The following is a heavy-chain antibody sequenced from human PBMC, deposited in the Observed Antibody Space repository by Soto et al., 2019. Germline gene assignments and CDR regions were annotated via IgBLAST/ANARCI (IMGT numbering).Heavy chain of an antibody. V-gene: IGHV4-39*01. D-gene: IGHD6-13*01. J-gene: IGHJ5*02. CDR3: ASKIASAALGWFDP. CDR1: GGSISSSSYY. CDR2: IYYTGST. Sequence: SETLSLTCSVSGGSISSSSYYWAWIRQPPGKGQEWIGSIYYTGSTYYNPSLKSRVTLSVDTSKNQFSLRLSSVTAAETAVYYCASKIASAALGWFDPWGQGTLVTVSS.